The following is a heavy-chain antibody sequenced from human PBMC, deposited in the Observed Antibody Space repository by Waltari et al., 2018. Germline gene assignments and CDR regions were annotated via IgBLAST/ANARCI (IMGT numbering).Heavy chain of an antibody. Sequence: QVQLQESGPGLVKPSETLSLTCTVSGGSISSYYWSWIRQPPGKGLEWIGYIYYSGSTNYTPSLKSRVTISVDTSKNQFSLKLSSVTAADTAVYYCARGGFWSGRGDALDIWGQGTMVTVSS. CDR1: GGSISSYY. J-gene: IGHJ3*02. V-gene: IGHV4-59*01. CDR2: IYYSGST. CDR3: ARGGFWSGRGDALDI. D-gene: IGHD3-3*01.